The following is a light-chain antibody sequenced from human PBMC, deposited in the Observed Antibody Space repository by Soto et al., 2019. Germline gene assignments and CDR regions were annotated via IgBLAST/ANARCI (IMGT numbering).Light chain of an antibody. J-gene: IGLJ1*01. CDR1: SSDLAIYNY. CDR3: ISYTGSRNYV. CDR2: HVT. Sequence: QSVLTQPASVSGSPGQSITISCTGTSSDLAIYNYVSWYQQQPGKAPKLMIYHVTNRPSGVSNRFSGSRSGNTASLTISGLQAEDEADYYCISYTGSRNYVFGTGTKLTVL. V-gene: IGLV2-14*03.